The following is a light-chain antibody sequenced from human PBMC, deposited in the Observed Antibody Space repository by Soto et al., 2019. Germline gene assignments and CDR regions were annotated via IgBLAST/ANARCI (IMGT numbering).Light chain of an antibody. CDR1: QTISNY. V-gene: IGKV1-39*01. CDR3: QQSYRTPLT. CDR2: GAS. J-gene: IGKJ1*01. Sequence: DIQMTQSPSSLSASVGDRFTVTCRASQTISNYLNWYKLKPGKAPKLLIYGASTLQSGVPSRFSGSESGTDFTLTIRSLQPEDFATYYCQQSYRTPLTFGQGTKVDIK.